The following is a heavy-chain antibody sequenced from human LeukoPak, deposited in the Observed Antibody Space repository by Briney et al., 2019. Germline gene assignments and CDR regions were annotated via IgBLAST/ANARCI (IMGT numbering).Heavy chain of an antibody. V-gene: IGHV3-7*04. CDR2: VKQDGSAT. D-gene: IGHD4-23*01. J-gene: IGHJ4*02. Sequence: GGSLRLSCAASGFIFSTSWMNWVRQGPGRGLEWVATVKQDGSATYYVDSVKGRFTISRDNSKNSLYLQMNSLRAEDTAVYYCARSSGYGGIDFDYWGQGAPVTVSS. CDR3: ARSSGYGGIDFDY. CDR1: GFIFSTSW.